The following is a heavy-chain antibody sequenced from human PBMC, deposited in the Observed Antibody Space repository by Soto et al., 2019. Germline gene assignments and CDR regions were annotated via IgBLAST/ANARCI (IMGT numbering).Heavy chain of an antibody. D-gene: IGHD3-16*02. V-gene: IGHV4-31*03. CDR2: NQYTGKP. J-gene: IGHJ4*02. Sequence: QVQLQESGPGLVRPSQTLSLTCTVSGGSIISGNKYCNWILQRPGRALEWIGYNQYTGKPFYNPPLKRRVAVTVNSSKSQFSLMLTSVTDEDTAVYYCATGDLTAGELSFGYWGQGILVTVSS. CDR1: GGSIISGNKY. CDR3: ATGDLTAGELSFGY.